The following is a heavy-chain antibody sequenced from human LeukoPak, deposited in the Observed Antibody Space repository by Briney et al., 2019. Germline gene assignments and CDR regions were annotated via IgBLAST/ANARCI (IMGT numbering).Heavy chain of an antibody. V-gene: IGHV4-34*01. CDR3: AKDAANLLYYFDY. CDR1: GGSFSGYY. D-gene: IGHD2-15*01. Sequence: SETLSLTCAVYGGSFSGYYWSWIRQPPGKGLEWIGEINHSGSTNYNPSLKSRVTISVDTSKNQFSLKLSSVTAADTAVYYCAKDAANLLYYFDYWGQGALVTVSS. J-gene: IGHJ4*02. CDR2: INHSGST.